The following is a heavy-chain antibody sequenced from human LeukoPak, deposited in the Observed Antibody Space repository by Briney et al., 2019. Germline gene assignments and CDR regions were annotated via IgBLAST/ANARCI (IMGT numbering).Heavy chain of an antibody. J-gene: IGHJ3*02. CDR3: ARLDRSYRLGAFDI. CDR1: GYSISSGYY. D-gene: IGHD1-26*01. CDR2: IYHSGST. V-gene: IGHV4-38-2*01. Sequence: SETLSLTCAVSGYSISSGYYWGWIRQPPGKGLEWIGSIYHSGSTYYNPSLKSRVTISVDTSKNQFSLRLSSVTAADTAVYHCARLDRSYRLGAFDIWGQGTMVTVSS.